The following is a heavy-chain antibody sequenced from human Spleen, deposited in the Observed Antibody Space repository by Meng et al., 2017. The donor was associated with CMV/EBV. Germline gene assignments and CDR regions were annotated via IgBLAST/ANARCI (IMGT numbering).Heavy chain of an antibody. Sequence: GESLKISCTASGFAFNTYAMSWVRQAPGKGLEWVSSMYSNSVTSFYADSVKGRFTISRDDSKNTLYLQMSNLRVEDTAVYYCATGGVVVPTARDRFDPWGQGTLVTVSS. CDR3: ATGGVVVPTARDRFDP. CDR1: GFAFNTYA. D-gene: IGHD2-2*01. CDR2: MYSNSVTS. J-gene: IGHJ5*02. V-gene: IGHV3-23*01.